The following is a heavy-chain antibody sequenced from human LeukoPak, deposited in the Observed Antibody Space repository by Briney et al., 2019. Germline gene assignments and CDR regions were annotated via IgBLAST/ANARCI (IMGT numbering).Heavy chain of an antibody. D-gene: IGHD3-3*01. CDR2: ISSSGSTI. CDR3: ARSPGYDFWSGYYTGISHAFDI. J-gene: IGHJ3*02. V-gene: IGHV3-11*04. CDR1: GFTFSDYY. Sequence: PGGSLRLSCAASGFTFSDYYMSWIRQAPGKGLEWVSYISSSGSTIYYADSVKGRFTISRDNAKNSLYLQMNSLRAEDTAVYYCARSPGYDFWSGYYTGISHAFDIWGQGTMVTVSS.